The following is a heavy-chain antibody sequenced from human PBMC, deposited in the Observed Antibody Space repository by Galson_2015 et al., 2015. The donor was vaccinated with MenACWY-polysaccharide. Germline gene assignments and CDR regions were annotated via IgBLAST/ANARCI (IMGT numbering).Heavy chain of an antibody. V-gene: IGHV3-23*01. CDR3: DEGGVDSRYSLFDF. J-gene: IGHJ4*02. D-gene: IGHD5-12*01. CDR1: GFTFSNYA. Sequence: SLRLSCAASGFTFSNYAMNWVRQAPGKGLEWVSVIRGSGDRTFYADSERGRFTISRDSFKNTVFLQMDSLRGEDTAMYYCDEGGVDSRYSLFDFWGQGTLVSVSS. CDR2: IRGSGDRT.